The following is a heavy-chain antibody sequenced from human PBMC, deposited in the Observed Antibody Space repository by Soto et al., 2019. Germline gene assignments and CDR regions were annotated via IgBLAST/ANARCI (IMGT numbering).Heavy chain of an antibody. Sequence: EVQLVESGGGLVQPGGSLRLSCAASGFTFSSYEMNWVRQAPGKGLEWVSYISSSGSTIYYADSVKGRFTISRDNAKNSLYLQMNSLRAEDTAVYYCARENTDDDLDYWGQGTLVTVSS. CDR2: ISSSGSTI. J-gene: IGHJ4*02. CDR3: ARENTDDDLDY. V-gene: IGHV3-48*03. D-gene: IGHD1-1*01. CDR1: GFTFSSYE.